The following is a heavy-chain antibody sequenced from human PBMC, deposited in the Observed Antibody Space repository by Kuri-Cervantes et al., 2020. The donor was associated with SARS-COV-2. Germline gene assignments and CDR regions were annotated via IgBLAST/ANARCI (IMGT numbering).Heavy chain of an antibody. J-gene: IGHJ4*02. CDR1: GFTFSNYW. CDR2: TNTDGSST. Sequence: GESLKISCAASGFTFSNYWMHWVRQAPGKGLVWASRTNTDGSSTSYADSVKGRFTISRDNAKNTLYLQMNSLRAEDTAVYYCARAFLRGGSDYWGQGTLVTVSS. V-gene: IGHV3-74*01. CDR3: ARAFLRGGSDY. D-gene: IGHD1-26*01.